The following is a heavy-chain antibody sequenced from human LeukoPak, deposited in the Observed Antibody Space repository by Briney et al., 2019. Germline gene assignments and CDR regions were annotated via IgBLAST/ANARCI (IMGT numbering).Heavy chain of an antibody. J-gene: IGHJ6*03. Sequence: ASVKVSCKAYGYNFATSGIGWVRQAPEQGLEWLGWISGYNGNTKSAPKLQGRVTMTTDTSTDTAYLELGSLRVDDTAIYYCARDLGPYTGSYYSYYHYMDVWGEGTSVTVSS. D-gene: IGHD1-26*01. CDR2: ISGYNGNT. CDR3: ARDLGPYTGSYYSYYHYMDV. V-gene: IGHV1-18*01. CDR1: GYNFATSG.